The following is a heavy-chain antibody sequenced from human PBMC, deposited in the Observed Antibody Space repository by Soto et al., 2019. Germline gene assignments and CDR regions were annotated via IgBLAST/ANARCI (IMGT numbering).Heavy chain of an antibody. CDR1: GFTFSSYA. V-gene: IGHV3-23*01. Sequence: GGSLRLSCAASGFTFSSYAMSWVRQAPGKGLEWVSAISGSGGSTYYADSVKGRFTISRDNSKNTLYLQMNSLRAEDTAVYYCAKDTSYGDYVRCFDSWGQGTLVTGSS. D-gene: IGHD4-17*01. CDR2: ISGSGGST. CDR3: AKDTSYGDYVRCFDS. J-gene: IGHJ5*01.